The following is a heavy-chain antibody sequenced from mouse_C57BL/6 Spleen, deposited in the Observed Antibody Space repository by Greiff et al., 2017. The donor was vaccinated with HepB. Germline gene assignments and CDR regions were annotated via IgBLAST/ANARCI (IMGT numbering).Heavy chain of an antibody. J-gene: IGHJ4*01. V-gene: IGHV5-4*01. Sequence: EVKLMESGGGLVKPGGSLKLSCAASGFTFSSYAMSWVRQTPEKRLEWVATISDGGSYTYYPDNVKGRFTISRDNAKNNLYLQMSHLKSEDTAMYYCAREGAYGSSYGAMDYWGQGTSVTVSS. D-gene: IGHD1-1*01. CDR3: AREGAYGSSYGAMDY. CDR2: ISDGGSYT. CDR1: GFTFSSYA.